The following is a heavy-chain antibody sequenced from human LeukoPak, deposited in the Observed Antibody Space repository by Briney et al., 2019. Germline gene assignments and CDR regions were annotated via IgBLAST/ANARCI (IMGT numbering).Heavy chain of an antibody. Sequence: SETLSLTCTVSGDSIISNIYWWDWVRLPPGKGLEWIGATFYTGRTFYSPSLKSRVTISVDTSKNQFSLDLSSATAADTAVYYCARRRHNFDFYDVWGQGTRVTASS. J-gene: IGHJ3*01. CDR1: GDSIISNIYW. D-gene: IGHD3/OR15-3a*01. CDR2: TFYTGRT. V-gene: IGHV4-39*01. CDR3: ARRRHNFDFYDV.